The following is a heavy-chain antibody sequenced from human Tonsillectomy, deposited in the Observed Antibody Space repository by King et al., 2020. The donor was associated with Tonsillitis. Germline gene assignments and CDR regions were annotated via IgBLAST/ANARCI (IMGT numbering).Heavy chain of an antibody. D-gene: IGHD3-10*01. CDR1: GGSISSYY. J-gene: IGHJ4*02. CDR2: IYYSGST. V-gene: IGHV4-59*08. CDR3: ARSTLVRGITPFDS. Sequence: VQLQESGPGLVKPSETLSLTCTVSGGSISSYYWSWIRQPPGKGLEWIGYIYYSGSTNYNPSLKSRVTISVDTSKNQFSLKLSSVTAADTAVYYCARSTLVRGITPFDSWGQGTLVTVSS.